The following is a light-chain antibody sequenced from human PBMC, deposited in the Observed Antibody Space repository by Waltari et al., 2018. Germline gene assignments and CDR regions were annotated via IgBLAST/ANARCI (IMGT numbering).Light chain of an antibody. CDR3: QSYDGINWM. CDR1: SGSIASNY. CDR2: EDY. Sequence: NFMLTQPHSVSESPGKTVTISCTRSSGSIASNYVQWFQQRPGSAPTTVIYEDYQRPSGVPDRFSGSIDSSSNSASLTISGLKTEDGADYYCQSYDGINWMFGGGTKLTVL. V-gene: IGLV6-57*03. J-gene: IGLJ3*02.